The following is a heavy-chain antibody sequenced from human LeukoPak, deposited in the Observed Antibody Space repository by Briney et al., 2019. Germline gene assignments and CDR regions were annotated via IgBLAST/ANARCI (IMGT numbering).Heavy chain of an antibody. D-gene: IGHD3-22*01. Sequence: GGSLRLSCAASGFIFSNYWMSWVRQAPGKGLEWVANIKQAGSEKNYVDSVKGRFTISRDNAKNSLYLQMNSPRVEDTAVYYCAREESESSGHWDWGQGTLVTVSS. V-gene: IGHV3-7*01. CDR1: GFIFSNYW. J-gene: IGHJ4*02. CDR3: AREESESSGHWD. CDR2: IKQAGSEK.